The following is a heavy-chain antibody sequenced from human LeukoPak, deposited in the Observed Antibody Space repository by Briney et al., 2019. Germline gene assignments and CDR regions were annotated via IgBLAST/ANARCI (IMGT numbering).Heavy chain of an antibody. J-gene: IGHJ4*02. CDR1: GFTVSSNY. V-gene: IGHV3-53*01. CDR2: IYSGGST. D-gene: IGHD4-17*01. Sequence: GGSLRLSCAASGFTVSSNYMSWVRQAPGKGLEWVSVIYSGGSTYYADSVKGRFTISRDNAKNTLYLQMNSLRAEDTAVYYCARGGSMTTVTTIDYWGQGTLVTVSS. CDR3: ARGGSMTTVTTIDY.